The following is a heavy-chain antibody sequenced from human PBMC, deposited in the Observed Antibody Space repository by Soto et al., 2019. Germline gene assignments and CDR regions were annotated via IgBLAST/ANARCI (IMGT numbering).Heavy chain of an antibody. CDR2: TYYRSKWYN. D-gene: IGHD6-6*01. Sequence: SQTDSRTCVSCGGRDCSNSGAWTWIRQSPSRGLEWLGRTYYRSKWYNDYAVSVKSRITINPDTSKNQFSLQLSSVTPEDTAVYYCARVSSSSSIYYYYGMDVWGQGTTVTVSS. V-gene: IGHV6-1*01. CDR1: GGRDCSNSGA. CDR3: ARVSSSSSIYYYYGMDV. J-gene: IGHJ6*02.